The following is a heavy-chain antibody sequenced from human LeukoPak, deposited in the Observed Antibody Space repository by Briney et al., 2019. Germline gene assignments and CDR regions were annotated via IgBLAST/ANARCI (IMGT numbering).Heavy chain of an antibody. CDR3: ASSPVYYDSSGYTLDY. V-gene: IGHV3-53*01. J-gene: IGHJ4*02. CDR2: IYSGGST. CDR1: GFTVSSNY. Sequence: GGSLRLSCAASGFTVSSNYMSWVRQAPGKGLEWVSVIYSGGSTYYADSVKGRFTISRDNSKNTLYLQMNSLRAEDTAVYYCASSPVYYDSSGYTLDYWGQGTLVTVSS. D-gene: IGHD3-22*01.